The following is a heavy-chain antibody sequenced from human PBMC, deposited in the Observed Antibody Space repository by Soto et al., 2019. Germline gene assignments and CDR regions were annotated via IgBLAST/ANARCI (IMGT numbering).Heavy chain of an antibody. J-gene: IGHJ3*01. D-gene: IGHD1-26*01. CDR1: GFTFSTSV. CDR3: AKSQSGSYFAAFDV. V-gene: IGHV3-23*01. CDR2: MSGSGGTI. Sequence: PGGSLRLSCGASGFTFSTSVMNWVRQAPGKGLEWVPAMSGSGGTIYYADSVKGRFTISRDNSNNTLYLQMNSLGADDAGIYYCAKSQSGSYFAAFDVWGQGTMVTVSS.